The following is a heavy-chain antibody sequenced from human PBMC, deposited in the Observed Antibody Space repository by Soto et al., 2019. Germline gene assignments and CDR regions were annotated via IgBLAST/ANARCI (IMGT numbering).Heavy chain of an antibody. V-gene: IGHV4-59*02. CDR2: IHYSGST. D-gene: IGHD2-2*01. CDR3: ARARYQLLHPYYYGMDV. CDR1: GGSVSSYY. J-gene: IGHJ6*02. Sequence: PSETLSLTCTVSGGSVSSYYWSWIPPSPGKGLEWIGYIHYSGSTKSNPSLKSRVTISVDTSRNQVSLKLSSVTAADSAVYFCARARYQLLHPYYYGMDVWGQGTTVTVSS.